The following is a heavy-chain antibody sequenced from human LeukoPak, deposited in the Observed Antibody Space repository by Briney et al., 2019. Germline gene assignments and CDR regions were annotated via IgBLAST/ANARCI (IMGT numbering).Heavy chain of an antibody. Sequence: GGSLRLSCAASGFTFNSYAMAWVRQAPEKGLEWVSSTTDNGISTYYADSVKGRFTISRDNSKNTLFLQMNSLRAEDTAVYFCAKGLRGRYDYWGQGTLVTVSS. D-gene: IGHD1-26*01. V-gene: IGHV3-23*01. CDR2: TTDNGIST. CDR3: AKGLRGRYDY. CDR1: GFTFNSYA. J-gene: IGHJ4*02.